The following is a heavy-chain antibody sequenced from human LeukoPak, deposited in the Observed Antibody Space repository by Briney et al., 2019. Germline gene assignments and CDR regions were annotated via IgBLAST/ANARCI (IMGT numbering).Heavy chain of an antibody. CDR3: AKDTFQNYYGSGRDPDAFDI. V-gene: IGHV3-23*01. D-gene: IGHD3-10*01. J-gene: IGHJ3*02. CDR2: ISGSGGST. CDR1: GFTFDDYA. Sequence: PGGSLRLSCAASGFTFDDYAMHWVRQAPGKGLEWVSAISGSGGSTYYADSVKGRFTISRDNSKNTLYLQMNSLRAEDTAVYYCAKDTFQNYYGSGRDPDAFDIWGQGTMVTVSS.